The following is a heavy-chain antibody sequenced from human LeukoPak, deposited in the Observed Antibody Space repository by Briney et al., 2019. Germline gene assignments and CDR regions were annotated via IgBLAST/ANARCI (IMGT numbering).Heavy chain of an antibody. V-gene: IGHV4-39*07. D-gene: IGHD2-2*01. CDR3: AREPVPPSKDDAFDI. CDR2: IYYSGST. Sequence: PSETLSLTCTVSGGSISSSSYYWGWIRQPPGKGLEWIGSIYYSGSTYYNPSLKSRVTISVDTSKNQFSLKLSSVTAADTAVYYCAREPVPPSKDDAFDIWGQGTMVTVSS. J-gene: IGHJ3*02. CDR1: GGSISSSSYY.